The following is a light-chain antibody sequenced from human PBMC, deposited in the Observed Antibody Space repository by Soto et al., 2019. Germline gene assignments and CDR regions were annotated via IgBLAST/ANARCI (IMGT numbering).Light chain of an antibody. CDR2: GAS. V-gene: IGKV3-15*01. CDR3: QQYNYWPPWT. CDR1: QSVSSN. Sequence: EIVMTQSPATLSVSPGERATLSCRASQSVSSNLAWYQQKPGQAPRLLIYGASTRATGIPARFSGSASGTEVTITINSLQSENFAVYYCQQYNYWPPWTFRQGTKVVIK. J-gene: IGKJ1*01.